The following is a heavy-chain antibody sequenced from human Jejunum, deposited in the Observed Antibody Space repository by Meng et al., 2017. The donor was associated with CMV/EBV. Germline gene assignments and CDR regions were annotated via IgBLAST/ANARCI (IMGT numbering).Heavy chain of an antibody. CDR1: GFTCSAFG. J-gene: IGHJ4*02. V-gene: IGHV3-30*02. CDR3: AGGNDYGDY. Sequence: QVQLVESGGGVVPSGGSLRLSCVASGFTCSAFGMHWVRQAPGKGMESVTYIRYDGNNKYYADSVKGRFTISRDNSKNTVYLQMNSLRVEDTAVYYCAGGNDYGDYWGQGSLVTVSS. D-gene: IGHD3-16*01. CDR2: IRYDGNNK.